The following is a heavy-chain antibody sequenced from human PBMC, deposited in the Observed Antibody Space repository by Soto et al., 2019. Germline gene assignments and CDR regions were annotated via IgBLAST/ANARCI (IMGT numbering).Heavy chain of an antibody. CDR1: GYTFTSYG. J-gene: IGHJ4*02. CDR2: ISAYNGNT. CDR3: SRDELPNYDYIWGSYRYPDY. Sequence: GASVKVSCKASGYTFTSYGISWVRQAPGQGLEWMGWISAYNGNTNYAQKLQGRFTMTTDTSTSTAYMELRSLRSDDTAVYYCSRDELPNYDYIWGSYRYPDYWGQGTLVTVSS. D-gene: IGHD3-16*02. V-gene: IGHV1-18*01.